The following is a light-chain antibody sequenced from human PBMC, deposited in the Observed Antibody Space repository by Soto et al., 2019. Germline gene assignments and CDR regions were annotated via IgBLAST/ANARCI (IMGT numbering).Light chain of an antibody. CDR1: QSVSSFY. J-gene: IGKJ4*01. V-gene: IGKV3-20*01. CDR3: QQYGGSPLT. Sequence: EIVLTQSPGTLSLSPGEGATLSCRASQSVSSFYLAWYQHKPGQAPRLLIYHTSIRATGIPDRFSGSGSGTVFTLTISRLEPEDFAVYYCQQYGGSPLTFGGGTEVEI. CDR2: HTS.